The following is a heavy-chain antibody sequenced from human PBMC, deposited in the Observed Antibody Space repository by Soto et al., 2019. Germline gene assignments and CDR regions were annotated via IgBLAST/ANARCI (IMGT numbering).Heavy chain of an antibody. CDR2: IIPIFGTA. CDR1: GGTFSSYA. J-gene: IGHJ6*02. CDR3: ARVFYDFWSGYYKPTYYYYGMDV. Sequence: QVQLVQSGAEVKKPGSSVKVSCKASGGTFSSYAISWVRQAPGQGLEWMGGIIPIFGTANYAQKFQGRVTITADESTSTAYMELSSLRSEDTAVYYCARVFYDFWSGYYKPTYYYYGMDVWGQGTTVTVSS. D-gene: IGHD3-3*01. V-gene: IGHV1-69*01.